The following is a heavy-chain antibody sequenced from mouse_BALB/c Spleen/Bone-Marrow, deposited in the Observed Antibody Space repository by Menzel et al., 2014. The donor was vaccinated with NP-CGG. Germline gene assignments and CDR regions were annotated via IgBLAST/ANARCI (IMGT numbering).Heavy chain of an antibody. CDR2: ISNGGGST. D-gene: IGHD1-2*01. J-gene: IGHJ2*01. V-gene: IGHV5-12-2*01. CDR1: GFTFSSYT. Sequence: EVQLVESGGGLVQPGGSLKLSCAASGFTFSSYTMSWVRQTPEKRLEWVAYISNGGGSTYYPDTVKGRFTISRDNAKNTLYLQMSRLKSEDTAMYYCARRSAATYSFDYWGQGTTLTVST. CDR3: ARRSAATYSFDY.